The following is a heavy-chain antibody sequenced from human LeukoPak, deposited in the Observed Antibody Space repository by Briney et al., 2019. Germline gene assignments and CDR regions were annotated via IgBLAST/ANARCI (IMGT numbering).Heavy chain of an antibody. D-gene: IGHD6-19*01. Sequence: PSETLSLTCTVSGGSISSYYWSWIRQPPGKGLEWIGYIYYSGSTYYNPSLKSRVTISVDTSKNQFSLKLSPVTAADTAVYYCGRAVAGINRFDPWGQGTLVTVSS. J-gene: IGHJ5*02. CDR3: GRAVAGINRFDP. V-gene: IGHV4-59*12. CDR2: IYYSGST. CDR1: GGSISSYY.